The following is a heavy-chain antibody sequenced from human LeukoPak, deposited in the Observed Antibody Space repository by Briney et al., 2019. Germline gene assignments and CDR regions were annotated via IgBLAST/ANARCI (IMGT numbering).Heavy chain of an antibody. CDR2: IYYSGST. CDR3: ARIGVWFGEGNLSGYFDY. V-gene: IGHV4-39*07. D-gene: IGHD3-10*01. CDR1: GGSISSSSHY. J-gene: IGHJ4*02. Sequence: PSETLSLTCTVSGGSISSSSHYWGWIRQPPGKGLEWIGSIYYSGSTYYNSSLKSRVTMSVDMSKNQFSLKLTSVTAADTAVYYCARIGVWFGEGNLSGYFDYWGQGTLVTVSS.